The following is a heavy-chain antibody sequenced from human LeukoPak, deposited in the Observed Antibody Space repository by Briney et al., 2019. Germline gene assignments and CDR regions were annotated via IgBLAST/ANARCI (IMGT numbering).Heavy chain of an antibody. Sequence: SVKVSCKASGGTFSSYAISWVRQAPGQGLEWMGGIIPIFGTANYAQKFRGRVTITADESTSTAYMELSSLRSEDTAVYYCAREPRDGYNSASGVKLYYFDYWGQGTLVTVSS. CDR3: AREPRDGYNSASGVKLYYFDY. D-gene: IGHD5-24*01. V-gene: IGHV1-69*13. CDR2: IIPIFGTA. CDR1: GGTFSSYA. J-gene: IGHJ4*02.